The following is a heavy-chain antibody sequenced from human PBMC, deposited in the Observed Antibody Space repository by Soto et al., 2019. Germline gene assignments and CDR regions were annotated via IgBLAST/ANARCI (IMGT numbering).Heavy chain of an antibody. Sequence: PSETLSLTCNVSGGSISGYYWSWIRQPPGKGLEYIGYIYYRGSTDYNPSLESRVTMSVDTSRNQFSLKVNSVTAADTAVYYCARQQLPPFYYALDVWGQGTTVTVSS. CDR3: ARQQLPPFYYALDV. CDR2: IYYRGST. J-gene: IGHJ6*02. V-gene: IGHV4-59*01. CDR1: GGSISGYY. D-gene: IGHD6-13*01.